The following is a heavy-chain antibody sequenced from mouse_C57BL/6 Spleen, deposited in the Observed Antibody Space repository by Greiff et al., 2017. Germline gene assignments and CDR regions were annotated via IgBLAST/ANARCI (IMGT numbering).Heavy chain of an antibody. CDR2: INPNNGGT. CDR1: GYTFTDYN. CDR3: ARDATVVATDYAMDY. D-gene: IGHD1-1*01. J-gene: IGHJ4*01. V-gene: IGHV1-22*01. Sequence: VQLQQSGPELVKPGASVKMSCKASGYTFTDYNMHWVKQSHGKSLEWIGYINPNNGGTSYNQKFKGKATLTVNKSSSTPYMELRSLTSEDSAVYYCARDATVVATDYAMDYWGQGTSVTVAS.